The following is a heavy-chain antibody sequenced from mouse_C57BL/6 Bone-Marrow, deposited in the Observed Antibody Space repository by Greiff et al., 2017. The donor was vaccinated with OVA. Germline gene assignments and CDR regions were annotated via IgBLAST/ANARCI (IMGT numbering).Heavy chain of an antibody. CDR2: IRSKSSNYAT. J-gene: IGHJ1*03. Sequence: EVQLVESGGGLVQPKGSLKLSCAASGFTFNTYAMHWVRQAPGKGLEWVARIRSKSSNYATYYADSVKDRFTISRDDSQSMLYLQMNNLKTEDTAMYYCVRESYYYGSRSYWYFDVWGTGTTVTVSS. CDR1: GFTFNTYA. V-gene: IGHV10-3*01. CDR3: VRESYYYGSRSYWYFDV. D-gene: IGHD1-1*01.